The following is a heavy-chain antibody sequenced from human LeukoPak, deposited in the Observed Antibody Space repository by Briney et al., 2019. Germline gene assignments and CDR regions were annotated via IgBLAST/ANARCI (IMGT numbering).Heavy chain of an antibody. CDR2: IWYDGSNK. Sequence: PGGSLRLSCAASGFTFSSYGMQWVRQAPGKGLEWVAGIWYDGSNKYYADSVKDRFTISRDNSKNTLYLQMNSLRAEDTAVYYCARGEGYSSGWFGDDAFDIWGQGTMVTVSS. D-gene: IGHD6-19*01. V-gene: IGHV3-33*01. J-gene: IGHJ3*02. CDR3: ARGEGYSSGWFGDDAFDI. CDR1: GFTFSSYG.